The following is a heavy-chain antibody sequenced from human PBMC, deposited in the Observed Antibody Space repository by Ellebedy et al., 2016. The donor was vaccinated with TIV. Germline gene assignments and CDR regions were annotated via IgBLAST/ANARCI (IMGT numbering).Heavy chain of an antibody. D-gene: IGHD3-10*01. CDR3: AILMYQMVRGVIGY. CDR2: IDYSGST. Sequence: MPSETLSLTCPVSGGSSIRTSYYWGWIRQPPGRVLEWIGPIDYSGSTYYNPSLKSRVTMSVDTSKKQLSLKLRAVTAADTAVYYCAILMYQMVRGVIGYWGQGILVTVSS. V-gene: IGHV4-39*01. J-gene: IGHJ4*02. CDR1: GGSSIRTSYY.